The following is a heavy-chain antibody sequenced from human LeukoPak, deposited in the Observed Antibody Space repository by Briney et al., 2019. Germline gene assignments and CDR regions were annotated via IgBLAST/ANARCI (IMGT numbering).Heavy chain of an antibody. CDR3: ARGGGDGAPDAFDI. Sequence: GESLKISCKGSGYTFTSYYMHWVRQAPGQGLEWMGIINPSGGSTSYAQKFQGRVTMTRDTSTSTVYMELSSLRSEDTAVYYCARGGGDGAPDAFDIWGQGTMVTVSS. V-gene: IGHV1-46*01. CDR2: INPSGGST. J-gene: IGHJ3*02. CDR1: GYTFTSYY. D-gene: IGHD4-17*01.